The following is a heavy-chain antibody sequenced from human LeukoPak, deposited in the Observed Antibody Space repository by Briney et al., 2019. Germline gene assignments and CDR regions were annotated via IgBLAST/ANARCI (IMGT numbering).Heavy chain of an antibody. D-gene: IGHD2-15*01. Sequence: GGSLRLSYAASGFTFSSYGMHWVRQAPGKGLEWVAVISYDGSNKYYADSVKGRFTISRDNSKNTLYLQMNSLRAEDTAVYYCAKDQGGGYCSGGSCLFDYWGQGTLVTVSS. J-gene: IGHJ4*02. CDR3: AKDQGGGYCSGGSCLFDY. CDR2: ISYDGSNK. CDR1: GFTFSSYG. V-gene: IGHV3-30*18.